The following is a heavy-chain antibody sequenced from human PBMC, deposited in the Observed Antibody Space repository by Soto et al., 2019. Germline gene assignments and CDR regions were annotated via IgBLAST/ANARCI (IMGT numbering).Heavy chain of an antibody. CDR1: GYTFTSYG. D-gene: IGHD1-26*01. Sequence: QVQLVQSGAEVKKPGASVKVSCKASGYTFTSYGISWVRQAPGQGLEWMGWISAYNGNTNYAQKLQGRVTMTTDTSTSTAYMELRSRRSDDTAVYYCARVAGAPYYYYGMDVWGQGTTVTVSS. J-gene: IGHJ6*02. V-gene: IGHV1-18*01. CDR2: ISAYNGNT. CDR3: ARVAGAPYYYYGMDV.